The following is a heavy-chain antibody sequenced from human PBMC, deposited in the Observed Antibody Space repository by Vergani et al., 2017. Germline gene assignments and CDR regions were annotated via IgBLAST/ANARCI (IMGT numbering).Heavy chain of an antibody. CDR3: ATGDTAMNHRPFDY. CDR1: GDTFTGYY. V-gene: IGHV1-69-2*01. Sequence: VQLVQSGAEVKKPGASVKVSCKASGDTFTGYYMHWVQQAPGKGLEWMGLVDPEDGETIYAEKFQGRVTITADTSTDTAYMELSSLRSEDTAVYYCATGDTAMNHRPFDYWGQGTLVTVSS. CDR2: VDPEDGET. D-gene: IGHD5-18*01. J-gene: IGHJ4*02.